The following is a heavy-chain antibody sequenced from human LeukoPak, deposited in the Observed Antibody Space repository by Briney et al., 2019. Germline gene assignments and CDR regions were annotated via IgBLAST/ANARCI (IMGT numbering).Heavy chain of an antibody. D-gene: IGHD2-2*01. CDR2: IRYDGSNK. V-gene: IGHV3-30*02. J-gene: IGHJ4*02. Sequence: GGSLRLSCAASGFTFSSYGMHWVRQAPGKGLEWVAFIRYDGSNKYYADSVRGRFTISRDNSKNTLYLQMNSLRAEDTAVYYCAKDPSPNLVYCSSTSCYPHYWGQGTLVTVSS. CDR1: GFTFSSYG. CDR3: AKDPSPNLVYCSSTSCYPHY.